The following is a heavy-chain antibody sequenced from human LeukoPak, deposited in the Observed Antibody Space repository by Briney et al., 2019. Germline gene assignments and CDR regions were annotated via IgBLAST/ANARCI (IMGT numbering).Heavy chain of an antibody. V-gene: IGHV3-30-3*01. Sequence: GGSLRLSCAASGFTFSSYAMHWVRQAPGKGLEWVAVISYDGSNKYYADSVKGRFTISRDNSKNTLYLQMNSLRAEDTAVYYCARALAPGLGYYFDYWGQGTLVTVSS. D-gene: IGHD3-16*01. CDR3: ARALAPGLGYYFDY. CDR1: GFTFSSYA. J-gene: IGHJ4*02. CDR2: ISYDGSNK.